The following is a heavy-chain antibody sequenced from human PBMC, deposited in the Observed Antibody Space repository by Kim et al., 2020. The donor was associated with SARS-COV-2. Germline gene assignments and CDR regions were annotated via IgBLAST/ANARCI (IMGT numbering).Heavy chain of an antibody. CDR3: ARDCSGGSCFHSYYYGMDV. Sequence: GGSLRLSCAASGFTFSSYGMHWVRQAPGKGLEWVAVIWYDGSNKYYADSVKGRFTISRDNSKNTLYLQMNSLRAEDTAVYYCARDCSGGSCFHSYYYGMDVWGQGTTVTVSS. J-gene: IGHJ6*02. V-gene: IGHV3-33*01. CDR2: IWYDGSNK. D-gene: IGHD2-15*01. CDR1: GFTFSSYG.